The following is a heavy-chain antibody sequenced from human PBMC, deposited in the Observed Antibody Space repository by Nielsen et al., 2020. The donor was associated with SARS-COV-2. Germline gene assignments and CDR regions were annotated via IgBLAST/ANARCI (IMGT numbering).Heavy chain of an antibody. D-gene: IGHD3-22*01. CDR3: LYSGAYYRSSEY. V-gene: IGHV1-69*13. CDR1: RGTFSASA. Sequence: SSVKVSCKTSRGTFSASAINWVRQAPGHALEWMGVIIHMFGTTNYARKFQGRVTITADASTSGVSMELSSLRSDDPAVYYCLYSGAYYRSSEYWGQGTLVTVSS. J-gene: IGHJ4*02. CDR2: IIHMFGTT.